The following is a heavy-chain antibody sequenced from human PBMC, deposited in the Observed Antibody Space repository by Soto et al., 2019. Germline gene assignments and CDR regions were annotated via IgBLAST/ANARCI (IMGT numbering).Heavy chain of an antibody. V-gene: IGHV4-34*01. CDR3: ARGAYSSGWYYTRYYFDY. J-gene: IGHJ4*02. Sequence: QVQLQQWGAGLLKPSETLSLTCAVYGGSFSGYYWSWIRQPPGKGLEWIGEINHSGSTNYNPSLKSRVTISVDTSKNQFSLRLSAVTAADTAVYYCARGAYSSGWYYTRYYFDYWGQGTLVTVSS. D-gene: IGHD6-19*01. CDR2: INHSGST. CDR1: GGSFSGYY.